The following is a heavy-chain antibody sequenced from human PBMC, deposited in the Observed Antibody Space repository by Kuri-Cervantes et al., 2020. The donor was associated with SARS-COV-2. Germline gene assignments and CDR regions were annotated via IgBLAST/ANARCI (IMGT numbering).Heavy chain of an antibody. CDR2: IDWDDDK. Sequence: SGPTLVKPTQTLTLTCTFSGFSRTTSGMCVAWIRQPPGKALEWLARIDWDDDKYYKPSLNTRLSISKDNSKDQVVLTMTNMDPVDTATYYCVRIRGATVIADYWGQGTLVTVSS. CDR1: GFSRTTSGMC. V-gene: IGHV2-70*11. CDR3: VRIRGATVIADY. J-gene: IGHJ4*02. D-gene: IGHD1-26*01.